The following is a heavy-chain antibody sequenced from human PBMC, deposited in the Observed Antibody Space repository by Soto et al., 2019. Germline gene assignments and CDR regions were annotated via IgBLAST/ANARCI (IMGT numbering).Heavy chain of an antibody. J-gene: IGHJ4*02. Sequence: SETLSLTCTVTGGSISSGDYYWSWIRQHPGKGLEWIGYIYYSGSTYYNPSLKSRVTISVDTSKNQFSLKLSSVTAADTAVYYCARQAQLGEFDYWGQGTLVTVSS. CDR2: IYYSGST. CDR1: GGSISSGDYY. D-gene: IGHD5-18*01. CDR3: ARQAQLGEFDY. V-gene: IGHV4-30-4*08.